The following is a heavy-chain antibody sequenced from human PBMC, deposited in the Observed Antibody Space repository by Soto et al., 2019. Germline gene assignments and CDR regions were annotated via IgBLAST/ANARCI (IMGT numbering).Heavy chain of an antibody. CDR3: ARTYDSSGYYYLGY. J-gene: IGHJ4*02. Sequence: GGSLRLSCAASGFTFSSYGMHWVRQAPGKGLEWVSYISSSSSYKNYADSVKGRFTISRDNAKNSLYLQMNSLRAEDTAVYYCARTYDSSGYYYLGYWGQGTLVTVSS. CDR1: GFTFSSYG. D-gene: IGHD3-22*01. CDR2: ISSSSSYK. V-gene: IGHV3-21*05.